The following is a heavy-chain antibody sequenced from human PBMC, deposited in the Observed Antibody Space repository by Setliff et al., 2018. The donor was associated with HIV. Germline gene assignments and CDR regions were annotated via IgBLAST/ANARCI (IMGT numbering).Heavy chain of an antibody. CDR2: ISSTGSYT. V-gene: IGHV3-11*06. Sequence: GGSLRLSCAASGFTFRDYYMSWIRQAPGKGLEWVSYISSTGSYTNYADSVKGRLTISRDNAKNSLFLQMNSLRAEDTAVYYCASIELAAMVPVDYWGQGTLVTVSS. J-gene: IGHJ4*02. D-gene: IGHD5-18*01. CDR3: ASIELAAMVPVDY. CDR1: GFTFRDYY.